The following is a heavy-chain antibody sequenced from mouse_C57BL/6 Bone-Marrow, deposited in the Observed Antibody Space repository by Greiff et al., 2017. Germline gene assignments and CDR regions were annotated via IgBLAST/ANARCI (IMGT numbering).Heavy chain of an antibody. D-gene: IGHD1-1*01. V-gene: IGHV1-81*01. CDR3: ARSAYYYGSSLRDY. Sequence: QVQLQQSGAELARPGASVKLSCKASGYTFPSYGISWVKQRTGQGLDWIGEIYPRCGNTYYNEKFKGKATLTADKSSSTAYMELRSLTSEDSAVYFCARSAYYYGSSLRDYWGQGTSVTGS. CDR2: IYPRCGNT. J-gene: IGHJ4*01. CDR1: GYTFPSYG.